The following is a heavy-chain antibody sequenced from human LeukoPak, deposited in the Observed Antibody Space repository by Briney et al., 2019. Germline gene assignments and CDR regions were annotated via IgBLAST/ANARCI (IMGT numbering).Heavy chain of an antibody. V-gene: IGHV4-59*08. CDR2: IYYSGST. CDR1: GGSISSYY. Sequence: PSETLSLTCTVSGGSISSYYWSWIRQPPGKGLEWIGYIYYSGSTNYNPSLKSRVTISVDTSKNQFSLKLSSVTAADTAVYYCARGVVTAVNFDYWGQGTLVTVSS. D-gene: IGHD2-21*02. J-gene: IGHJ4*02. CDR3: ARGVVTAVNFDY.